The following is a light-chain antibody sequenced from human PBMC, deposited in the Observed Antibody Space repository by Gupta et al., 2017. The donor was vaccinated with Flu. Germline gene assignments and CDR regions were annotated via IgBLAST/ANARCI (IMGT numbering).Light chain of an antibody. Sequence: NCKSSQSALSTSNNKNYLAWYQQRPGQPPKILIYWASTRESGVPARFSGSGSGTDFTLTISSLQAEDVAVYYCQQYYTTPYTFGQGTKLEIK. V-gene: IGKV4-1*01. CDR2: WAS. CDR3: QQYYTTPYT. CDR1: QSALSTSNNKNY. J-gene: IGKJ2*01.